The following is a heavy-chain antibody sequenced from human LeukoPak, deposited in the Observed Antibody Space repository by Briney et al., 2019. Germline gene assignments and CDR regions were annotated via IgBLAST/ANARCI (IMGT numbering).Heavy chain of an antibody. Sequence: GGSLRLSCAASGFTFSSYGMHWVRQAPGKGLEWVAFIRYDGSNKYYADSVKGRFTISRDNSKNTLYLQMNSLRAEDTAVYYCAKDGGRVAAAGIIDYYYYMDVWGKGTTVTVSS. D-gene: IGHD6-13*01. CDR2: IRYDGSNK. CDR3: AKDGGRVAAAGIIDYYYYMDV. J-gene: IGHJ6*03. V-gene: IGHV3-30*02. CDR1: GFTFSSYG.